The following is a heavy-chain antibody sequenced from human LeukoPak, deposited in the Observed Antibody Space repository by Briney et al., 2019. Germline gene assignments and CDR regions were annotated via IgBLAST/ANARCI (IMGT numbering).Heavy chain of an antibody. V-gene: IGHV4-4*07. CDR3: ARDRYYYDSSGYLNWFDP. CDR1: GGSISSYY. J-gene: IGHJ5*02. D-gene: IGHD3-22*01. Sequence: PSETLSHTCTVSGGSISSYYWSWIRQPAGKGLEWIGRIYTSGSTNYNPSLKSRVTMSVDTSKNQFSLKLSSVTAADTAVYYCARDRYYYDSSGYLNWFDPWGQGTLVTVSS. CDR2: IYTSGST.